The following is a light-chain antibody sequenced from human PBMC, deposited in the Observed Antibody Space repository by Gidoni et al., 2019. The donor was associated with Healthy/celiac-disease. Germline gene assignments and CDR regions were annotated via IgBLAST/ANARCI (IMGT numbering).Light chain of an antibody. CDR2: DVS. V-gene: IGLV2-14*03. J-gene: IGLJ3*02. CDR3: SSYTSSSTPWV. CDR1: SSDVGGYNY. Sequence: QSALTQPASVSGSPGPSITISCTGTSSDVGGYNYVSWYQQHPGKAPKLMIYDVSNRPSGVSNRFSGSKSGSTASLTISGLQAEDEADYYCSSYTSSSTPWVFGGGTKLTVL.